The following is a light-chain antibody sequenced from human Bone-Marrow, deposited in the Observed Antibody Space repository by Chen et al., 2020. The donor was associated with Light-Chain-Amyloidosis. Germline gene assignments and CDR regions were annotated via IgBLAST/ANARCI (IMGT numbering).Light chain of an antibody. CDR3: QVWDRSSDRPV. Sequence: YVLTQPSSVSVAPGQTATIACAGNNIGSTSVHWYQQTPGQAPLLVVYDDSDRPSGIPERLSGYNSGNTATLTISRVEAGDEADYYCQVWDRSSDRPVFGGGTKLTVL. CDR2: DDS. CDR1: NIGSTS. V-gene: IGLV3-21*02. J-gene: IGLJ3*02.